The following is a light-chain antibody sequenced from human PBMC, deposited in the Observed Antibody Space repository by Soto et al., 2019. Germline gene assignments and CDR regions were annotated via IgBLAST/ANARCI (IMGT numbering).Light chain of an antibody. CDR2: LAS. V-gene: IGKV3D-15*01. Sequence: EIVMTQSPATLSVSPGDRATLSCRASQSVSNNLAWYQQKPGQAPRLLVYLASTRATGIPVRFSGSGSGTEFTLTISSLQSEDFAIYYCQQYNNWPPTTFGQGTRLEI. CDR3: QQYNNWPPTT. J-gene: IGKJ5*01. CDR1: QSVSNN.